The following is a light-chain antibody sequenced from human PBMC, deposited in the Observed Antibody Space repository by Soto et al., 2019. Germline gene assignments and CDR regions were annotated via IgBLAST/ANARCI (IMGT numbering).Light chain of an antibody. CDR2: RVS. J-gene: IGKJ1*01. CDR3: QQSYSTPPT. CDR1: QSITNN. Sequence: DIQMTQSPCYVSESXCEGVTIAXXASQSITNNLNWYQQKPGRAPKLLIYRVSNLQSGVPPRFSGSGSGTDFTLTISGLQPDDFATYYCQQSYSTPPTFGQGTKVDI. V-gene: IGKV1-39*01.